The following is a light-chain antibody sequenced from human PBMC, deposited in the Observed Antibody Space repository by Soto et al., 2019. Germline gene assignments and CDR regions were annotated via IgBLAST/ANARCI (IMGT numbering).Light chain of an antibody. V-gene: IGKV1-39*01. CDR3: QQSHSTPPT. Sequence: DIHMAQSPPSLSASVGDRVTITCRASHNIVTYLNWYQQKAGKAPSLLIYEASHLQSGVPIRFLGSGSGTDFTLTIDNLQHEDSATYYCQQSHSTPPTFGPGTKLEIK. CDR1: HNIVTY. J-gene: IGKJ2*01. CDR2: EAS.